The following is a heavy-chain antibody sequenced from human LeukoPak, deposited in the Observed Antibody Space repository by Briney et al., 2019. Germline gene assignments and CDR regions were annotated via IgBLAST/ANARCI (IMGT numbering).Heavy chain of an antibody. Sequence: GGSLRLSCEASGFSFSSYWMSWVRQAPGKGLEWVANIKQDESEKYYLGSVRGRFTISRDNAKNSLYLQMNSLRADDTAVYYCARLSDSISCFGFDVWGHGTTVTVSS. J-gene: IGHJ3*01. CDR3: ARLSDSISCFGFDV. CDR1: GFSFSSYW. D-gene: IGHD2-2*01. CDR2: IKQDESEK. V-gene: IGHV3-7*01.